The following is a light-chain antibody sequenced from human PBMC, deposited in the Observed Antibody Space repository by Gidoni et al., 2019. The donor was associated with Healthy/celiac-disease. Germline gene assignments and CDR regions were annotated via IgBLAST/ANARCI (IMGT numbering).Light chain of an antibody. J-gene: IGKJ1*01. V-gene: IGKV3-15*01. CDR3: QQYNNWPRT. CDR2: GAS. Sequence: EIVMTQSPATLSVSPGVRATLSCRASQSVSSNLAWYQQKPGQAPRLLIDGASTRATGIPARFSGSGSGTEFTLTISSLQSEDFAVYYCQQYNNWPRTFGQGTKVEIK. CDR1: QSVSSN.